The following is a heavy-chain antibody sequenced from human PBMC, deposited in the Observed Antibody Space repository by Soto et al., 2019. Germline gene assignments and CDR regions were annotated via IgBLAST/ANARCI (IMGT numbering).Heavy chain of an antibody. V-gene: IGHV3-30*04. D-gene: IGHD3-22*01. CDR3: AREYDSSGYGYDAFDI. Sequence: QVQLVESGGGVVQPGRSLRLSCAASGFIFSTYAMHWVRQAPGKGLEWVTFISYDGRNKYYADSVKDRFTISRDNSKNTLYLLMNCLRTEDTAVYYCAREYDSSGYGYDAFDIWGQGTMVTVSS. CDR1: GFIFSTYA. J-gene: IGHJ3*02. CDR2: ISYDGRNK.